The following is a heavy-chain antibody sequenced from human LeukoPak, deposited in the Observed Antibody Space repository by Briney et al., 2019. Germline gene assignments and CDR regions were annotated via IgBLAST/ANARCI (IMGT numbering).Heavy chain of an antibody. CDR2: IYYSGST. CDR3: ASRGANY. J-gene: IGHJ4*02. V-gene: IGHV4-30-4*01. D-gene: IGHD3-10*01. CDR1: GGSISSGDYY. Sequence: SETLSLTCTVSGGSISSGDYYWSWIRQPPGKGLEWIGYIYYSGSTYDNPSLKSRVTISVDKSKNQFSLKLSSVTAADTAAYYCASRGANYWGQGTLVTVSS.